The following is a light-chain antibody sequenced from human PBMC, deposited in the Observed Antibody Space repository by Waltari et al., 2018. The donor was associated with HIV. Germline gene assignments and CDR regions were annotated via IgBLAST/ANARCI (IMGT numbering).Light chain of an antibody. CDR2: SNN. J-gene: IGLJ3*02. V-gene: IGLV1-44*01. CDR3: ASWDDSLNGRV. CDR1: SSNIGSNT. Sequence: QSVLTQPPSASGTPGQRVTISCSGSSSNIGSNTVNWYQQLPGTAPKLLIYSNNHRPSGVPDLFSGSKSGTSASLAISGLQSEDEADYYCASWDDSLNGRVFGGGTKLTVL.